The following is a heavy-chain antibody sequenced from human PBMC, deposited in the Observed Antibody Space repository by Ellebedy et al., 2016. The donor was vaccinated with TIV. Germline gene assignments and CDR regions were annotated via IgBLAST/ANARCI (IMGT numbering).Heavy chain of an antibody. CDR3: VRDVSSDGWGAFFDS. Sequence: PGGSLRLSCAASGFTFSSYNMNWVRQAPGKGLEWVASISSGSSYIFYANSLKGRFTISRDNAKNSLYLQMNSLRAEDTAVYYCVRDVSSDGWGAFFDSWGQGTLVTVSS. J-gene: IGHJ4*02. V-gene: IGHV3-21*04. CDR1: GFTFSSYN. D-gene: IGHD5-24*01. CDR2: ISSGSSYI.